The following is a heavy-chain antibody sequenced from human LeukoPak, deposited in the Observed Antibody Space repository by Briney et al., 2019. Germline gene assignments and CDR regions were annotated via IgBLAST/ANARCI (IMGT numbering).Heavy chain of an antibody. V-gene: IGHV3-30-3*01. D-gene: IGHD3-10*01. CDR3: ARVPKYYASGSYSSSLYFDY. J-gene: IGHJ4*02. CDR1: GFTFGSYA. Sequence: GGSLRLSCAASGFTFGSYAMHWVRQAPGKGLEWVAVISYDGSKKYYTDSVKGRFPISRDNSKNTLYLQMNSLRAEDTAVYYCARVPKYYASGSYSSSLYFDYWGQGTLVTVSS. CDR2: ISYDGSKK.